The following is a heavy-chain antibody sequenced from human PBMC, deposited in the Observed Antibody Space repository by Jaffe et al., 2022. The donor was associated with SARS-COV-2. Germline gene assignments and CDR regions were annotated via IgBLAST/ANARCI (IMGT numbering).Heavy chain of an antibody. CDR1: GFTVSSNY. D-gene: IGHD1-26*01. J-gene: IGHJ4*02. CDR2: IYRAGTT. V-gene: IGHV3-53*01. CDR3: AREGILGGSRYFDY. Sequence: EVQLVESGGGLIQPGGSLRLSCAASGFTVSSNYMSWVRQAPGKGLEWVSVIYRAGTTYYADSVKGRFTISRDNSKNTLFLQMDSLRAEDTAVYYCAREGILGGSRYFDYWGQGTLVSVSS.